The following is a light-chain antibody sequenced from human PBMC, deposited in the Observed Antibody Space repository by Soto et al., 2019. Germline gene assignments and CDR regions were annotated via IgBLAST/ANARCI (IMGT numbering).Light chain of an antibody. CDR2: VAS. CDR3: QQYNACPRT. J-gene: IGKJ4*01. V-gene: IGKV3-15*01. Sequence: EIVMTQSPATLSVSPGERVTLSCRASQSVNSNLAWYQQKPGQTPKLLIYVASTRATGIPARFSGSGSGTEFTLTIRSLQSEDFAIYYCQQYNACPRTLGGGTKVEFK. CDR1: QSVNSN.